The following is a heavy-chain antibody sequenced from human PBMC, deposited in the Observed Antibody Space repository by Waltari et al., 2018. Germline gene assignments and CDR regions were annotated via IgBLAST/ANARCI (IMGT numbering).Heavy chain of an antibody. V-gene: IGHV1-69*12. CDR3: ARRSNSDYILDY. CDR1: GGTFNSYA. J-gene: IGHJ4*02. CDR2: IIPFLGIA. D-gene: IGHD4-4*01. Sequence: QVQLVQSGAEVKKPGSSVKVSCKASGGTFNSYAISWVRQVPGQGLEWMGGIIPFLGIADYAQKFQGRVTITADESTTTAYMDLSSLRSDDTAVYYCARRSNSDYILDYWGQGTLVTVFS.